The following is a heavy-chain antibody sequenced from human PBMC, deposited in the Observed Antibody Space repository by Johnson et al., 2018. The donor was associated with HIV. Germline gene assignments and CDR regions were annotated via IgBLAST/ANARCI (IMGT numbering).Heavy chain of an antibody. CDR1: GFTFSDYY. V-gene: IGHV3-11*04. D-gene: IGHD3-10*01. J-gene: IGHJ3*02. CDR3: AKEGITMEVDI. CDR2: ISSGGNSI. Sequence: QVQLMESGGGLVQPGGSLRLSCAASGFTFSDYYMSWIRQAPGKGLEWVSYISSGGNSIYYADSVKGRFTISRDNAKNSLFLQMNSLTAEATAVYYCAKEGITMEVDIWGQGTMVTVSS.